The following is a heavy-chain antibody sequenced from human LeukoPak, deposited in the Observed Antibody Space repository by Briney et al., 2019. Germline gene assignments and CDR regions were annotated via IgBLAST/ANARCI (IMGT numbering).Heavy chain of an antibody. D-gene: IGHD4-17*01. J-gene: IGHJ6*02. CDR3: ARLRKTTVTTGYYYYGMDV. CDR1: GYTFTSYA. Sequence: ASVKVSCKASGYTFTSYAMHWVRQAPGQRLEWMGWINAGNGNTKYSQKFQGRVTITRDTSASTAYMELSSLRSEDTAVYYCARLRKTTVTTGYYYYGMDVWGQGTTVTVSS. CDR2: INAGNGNT. V-gene: IGHV1-3*01.